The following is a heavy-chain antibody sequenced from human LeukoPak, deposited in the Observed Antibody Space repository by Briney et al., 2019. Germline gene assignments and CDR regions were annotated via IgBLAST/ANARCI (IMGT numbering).Heavy chain of an antibody. D-gene: IGHD1-1*01. V-gene: IGHV3-23*01. Sequence: GGSLRLSCSVSGFTFINYAMNWVRQAPGKGLDWVSAISQLGDYIYYAESVKGRFTISRDNSKNSLYLQMNSLRAEDTALYYCARGGGTEMLYYFDYWGQGTLVTVSS. CDR1: GFTFINYA. CDR2: ISQLGDYI. CDR3: ARGGGTEMLYYFDY. J-gene: IGHJ4*02.